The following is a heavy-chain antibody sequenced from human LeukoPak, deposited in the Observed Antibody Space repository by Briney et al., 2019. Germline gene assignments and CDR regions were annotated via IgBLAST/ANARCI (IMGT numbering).Heavy chain of an antibody. J-gene: IGHJ6*02. Sequence: ASVKVSCKASGYTFTGYYMHWVRQAAGQGLEWMGRINPNSGGTNYARKFQGRVTMTRDTSISTAYMELSRLRSDDTAVYYCARGGSISYYYGMDVWGQGTTVTVSS. CDR2: INPNSGGT. V-gene: IGHV1-2*06. CDR1: GYTFTGYY. CDR3: ARGGSISYYYGMDV. D-gene: IGHD1-26*01.